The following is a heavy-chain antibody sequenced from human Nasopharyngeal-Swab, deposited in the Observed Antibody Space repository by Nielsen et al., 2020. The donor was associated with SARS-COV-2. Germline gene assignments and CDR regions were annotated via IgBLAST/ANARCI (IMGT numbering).Heavy chain of an antibody. D-gene: IGHD3-9*01. Sequence: VRQAPGKGLEWVANIKQDGSEKYYVDSVKGRFTISRDNAKNSLYLQMNSLRAEDTAVYYCARAPVSGLRDFDWSGYYYYYYGMDVWGQGTTVTVSS. CDR3: ARAPVSGLRDFDWSGYYYYYYGMDV. V-gene: IGHV3-7*03. J-gene: IGHJ6*02. CDR2: IKQDGSEK.